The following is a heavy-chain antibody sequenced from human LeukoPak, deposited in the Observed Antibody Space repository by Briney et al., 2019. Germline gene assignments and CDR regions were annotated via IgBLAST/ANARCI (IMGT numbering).Heavy chain of an antibody. CDR1: GGSISSYY. D-gene: IGHD5/OR15-5a*01. Sequence: SETLSLTCTVSGGSISSYYWSWIRQPPGKGLEWIGYIYYSGSTNYNPSLKSRVTISVDTSKNQSSLKLSSVTAADTAVYYCARRVPVSGWYFDLWGRGTLVTVSS. CDR2: IYYSGST. CDR3: ARRVPVSGWYFDL. J-gene: IGHJ2*01. V-gene: IGHV4-59*08.